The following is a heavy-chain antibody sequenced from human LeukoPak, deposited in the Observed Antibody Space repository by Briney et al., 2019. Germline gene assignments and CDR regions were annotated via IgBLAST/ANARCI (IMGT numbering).Heavy chain of an antibody. Sequence: HPGGSLRLSCAASGFTFSSYAMSWVRQAPGKGLEWVSAISGSGGSTYYADSVKGRFTISRDNSKNTLYLQMNSLRAEDTAVYYCAKVSLVVIGPFDYWGQGTLVTVSS. CDR2: ISGSGGST. J-gene: IGHJ4*02. V-gene: IGHV3-23*01. D-gene: IGHD3-22*01. CDR3: AKVSLVVIGPFDY. CDR1: GFTFSSYA.